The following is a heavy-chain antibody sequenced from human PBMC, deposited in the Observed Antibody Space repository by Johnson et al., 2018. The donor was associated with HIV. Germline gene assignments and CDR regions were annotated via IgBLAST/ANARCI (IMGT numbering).Heavy chain of an antibody. CDR1: GFTFSSYA. J-gene: IGHJ3*02. V-gene: IGHV3-66*02. D-gene: IGHD4-17*01. CDR2: IYSGGNT. CDR3: ASTDDAFDI. Sequence: VQLVESGGGLVQPGGSLRLSCAASGFTFSSYAMSWVRQAPGKGLEWVSVIYSGGNTYYADSVKGRFTISRDNSKNTLYLQMNSLRAEDTAVYYCASTDDAFDIWGQGTMVTVSS.